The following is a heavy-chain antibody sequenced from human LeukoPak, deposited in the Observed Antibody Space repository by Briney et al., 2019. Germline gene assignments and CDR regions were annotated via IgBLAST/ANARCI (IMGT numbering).Heavy chain of an antibody. CDR2: INTNNGNT. CDR3: AREGRPGRAAVVSYDY. J-gene: IGHJ4*02. D-gene: IGHD6-13*01. V-gene: IGHV1-18*01. CDR1: GYTFTSFG. Sequence: ASVKVSCKASGYTFTSFGISWVREAPGQGLEWMGWINTNNGNTNYAQKLQGRVTMTTDTSTSTVYMDLRSLRSDDTALYYCAREGRPGRAAVVSYDYWGQGTLVTVSS.